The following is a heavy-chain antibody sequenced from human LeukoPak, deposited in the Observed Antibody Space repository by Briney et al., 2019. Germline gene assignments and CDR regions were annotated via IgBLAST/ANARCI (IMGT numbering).Heavy chain of an antibody. CDR1: GFTFSNYA. CDR2: VSGSGGST. J-gene: IGHJ4*02. V-gene: IGHV3-23*01. D-gene: IGHD1-26*01. Sequence: GGSLRLSCAASGFTFSNYAMSWVRQAPGEGLEWVSAVSGSGGSTYYADSVKGRFTISRDNSKNTLYLQMNSLRAEDTAVYYCAKVVGAIPYYFDYWGQGTLVTVSS. CDR3: AKVVGAIPYYFDY.